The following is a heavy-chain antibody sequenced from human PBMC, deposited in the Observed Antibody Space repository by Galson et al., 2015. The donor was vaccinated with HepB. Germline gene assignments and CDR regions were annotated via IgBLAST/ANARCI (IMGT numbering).Heavy chain of an antibody. CDR2: ISKDGTKT. V-gene: IGHV3-30*04. CDR3: VREGWGEISSSWRYFVY. CDR1: GFTFSTYP. J-gene: IGHJ4*02. Sequence: SLRLSCAASGFTFSTYPMHWVRQAPGKGLEWLAVISKDGTKTNYADSIEGRFTLSRDNSENTVFLQMNSLRADGTAGYYCVREGWGEISSSWRYFVYWGQGSLVTV. D-gene: IGHD3-10*01.